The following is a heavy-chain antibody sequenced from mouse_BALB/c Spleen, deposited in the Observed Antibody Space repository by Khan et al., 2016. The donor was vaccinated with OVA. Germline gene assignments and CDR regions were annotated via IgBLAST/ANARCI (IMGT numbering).Heavy chain of an antibody. CDR1: GYSITSDYA. Sequence: EVKLLESGPGLVKPPQSLSLTCTVTGYSITSDYAWNWIRQFPGNKLEWMGYISYSGSTTYNPSLKRRISITRDTSKAQLLLQVKSVTSEDTATYYCARELGRYYALDYWGQGTSVTVSS. CDR2: ISYSGST. V-gene: IGHV3-2*02. CDR3: ARELGRYYALDY. J-gene: IGHJ4*01. D-gene: IGHD4-1*01.